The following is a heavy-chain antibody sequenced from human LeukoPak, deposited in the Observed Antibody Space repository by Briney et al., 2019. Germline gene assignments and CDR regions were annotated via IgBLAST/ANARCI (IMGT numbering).Heavy chain of an antibody. V-gene: IGHV1-2*02. CDR3: ARVSSAYYYYMDV. CDR1: GYTFTGYY. Sequence: PRASVKVSCKAPGYTFTGYYMHWVRQAPGQGLEWMGWINPNSGGTNYAQKFQGRVTMTRDTSISTAYMELSRLRSDDTAVYYCARVSSAYYYYMDVWGKGTTVTVSS. CDR2: INPNSGGT. J-gene: IGHJ6*03.